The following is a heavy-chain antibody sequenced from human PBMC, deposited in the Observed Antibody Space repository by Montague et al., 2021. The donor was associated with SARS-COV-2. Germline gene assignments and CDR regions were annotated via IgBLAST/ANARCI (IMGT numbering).Heavy chain of an antibody. Sequence: SETLSLTCTVSGDSTSCPNCYWGWIRQAPGKGLDWIGTIYNSGTTYYNPSLRSRLTISIDTSKNQFSLKLTSVTAADTAVYYCARHRNYGNHSLDNWFHPWGQGTLVTVPS. CDR2: IYNSGTT. V-gene: IGHV4-39*01. CDR1: GDSTSCPNCY. CDR3: ARHRNYGNHSLDNWFHP. J-gene: IGHJ5*02. D-gene: IGHD4-11*01.